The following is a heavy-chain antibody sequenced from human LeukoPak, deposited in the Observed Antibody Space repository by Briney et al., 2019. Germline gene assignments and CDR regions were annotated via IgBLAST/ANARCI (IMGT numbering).Heavy chain of an antibody. CDR3: ARADYGDYSTFDY. J-gene: IGHJ4*02. Sequence: ASVKVSCKASGYTFTGYYMHWVRQAPGQGFERKGWINPNSGGTNHAQKFQGRVTMTRDTSISTAYMELSRLRSDDTAVYYCARADYGDYSTFDYWGQGTLVTVSS. CDR1: GYTFTGYY. D-gene: IGHD4-17*01. V-gene: IGHV1-2*02. CDR2: INPNSGGT.